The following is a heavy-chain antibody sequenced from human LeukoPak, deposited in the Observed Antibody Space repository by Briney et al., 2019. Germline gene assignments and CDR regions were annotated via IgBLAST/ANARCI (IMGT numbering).Heavy chain of an antibody. J-gene: IGHJ3*02. CDR2: ISGSGGST. D-gene: IGHD3-10*01. V-gene: IGHV3-23*01. CDR3: AKSDGLRGSGSYTQLERRYDAFDI. CDR1: GFTFSSFA. Sequence: PGGSLRLSCVASGFTFSSFAMSWVRQAPGKGLEWVSAISGSGGSTYYADSVKGRFTISRDNSKNTLYLQMNSLRAEDTAVYYCAKSDGLRGSGSYTQLERRYDAFDIWGQGTMVTVSS.